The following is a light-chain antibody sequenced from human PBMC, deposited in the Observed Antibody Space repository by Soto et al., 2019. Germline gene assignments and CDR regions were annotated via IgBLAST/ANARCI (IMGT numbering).Light chain of an antibody. Sequence: DIQMTQSPSTLSGSEGDRVTITCRASQTISSWLAWYQQKPGKAPKLLIYKASTLKSGVPSRFSGSGSGTEFTLTISSLHPDDFATYYCQHYNSYSEALGQGTKVDIK. CDR2: KAS. V-gene: IGKV1-5*03. J-gene: IGKJ1*01. CDR3: QHYNSYSEA. CDR1: QTISSW.